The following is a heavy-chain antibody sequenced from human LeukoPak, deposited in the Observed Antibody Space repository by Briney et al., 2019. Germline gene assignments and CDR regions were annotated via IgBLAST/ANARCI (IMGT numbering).Heavy chain of an antibody. D-gene: IGHD3-9*01. CDR3: AKDRGYFDWLSWFDP. Sequence: GGSLRLSCAASGFTFSSYAMSWVRQAPGKGLEWVSAISGSGGSTYYADSVKGRFTISRDNSKNTLYLQMNSLRAEDTAVYYCAKDRGYFDWLSWFDPWGQGTLVTVSS. V-gene: IGHV3-23*01. CDR1: GFTFSSYA. CDR2: ISGSGGST. J-gene: IGHJ5*02.